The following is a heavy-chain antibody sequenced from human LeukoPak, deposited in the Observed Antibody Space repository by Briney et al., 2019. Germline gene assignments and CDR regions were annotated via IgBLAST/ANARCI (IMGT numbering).Heavy chain of an antibody. D-gene: IGHD3-22*01. CDR2: FYYSGST. CDR1: GGSISNTNYY. J-gene: IGHJ4*02. Sequence: PSETLSLTCNVSGGSISNTNYYWGWIHQPPGKGLEWIGNFYYSGSTNYNPSLKSRVTISVDMSKNQFSLKLSSVTAADTAVYYCARRGYYYDSSGYYYFDYWGQGTLVTVSS. V-gene: IGHV4-39*01. CDR3: ARRGYYYDSSGYYYFDY.